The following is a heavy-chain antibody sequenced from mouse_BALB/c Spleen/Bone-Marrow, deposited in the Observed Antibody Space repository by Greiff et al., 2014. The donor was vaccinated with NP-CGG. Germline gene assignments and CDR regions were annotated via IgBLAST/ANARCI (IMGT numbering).Heavy chain of an antibody. CDR2: ISHGSGST. CDR3: GRHGVRRGWGFDD. V-gene: IGHV5-12-2*01. Sequence: EVQLVESGGGLVQPGASLKLSCAASGFTFSSYTMSWVRQTPEKSLEWIGYISHGSGSTNYQDNVKGRFTITRDNAYNTLYLQISSLKSEDSAVYYCGRHGVRRGWGFDDWGEGTTVTVSA. CDR1: GFTFSSYT. J-gene: IGHJ1*01. D-gene: IGHD2-14*01.